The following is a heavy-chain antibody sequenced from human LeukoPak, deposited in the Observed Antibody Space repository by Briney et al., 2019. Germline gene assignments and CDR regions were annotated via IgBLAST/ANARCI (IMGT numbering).Heavy chain of an antibody. J-gene: IGHJ4*02. CDR1: GFTVSSNY. CDR2: IYSGGST. Sequence: GGSLRLSCAASGFTVSSNYMSWVRQAPGKGLEWVSVIYSGGSTYHADSVKGRFTISRDNPKNTLYLQMNSLRAEDTAVYYCARNTGGGAVAFDYWGQGTLVTVSS. V-gene: IGHV3-53*01. CDR3: ARNTGGGAVAFDY. D-gene: IGHD6-19*01.